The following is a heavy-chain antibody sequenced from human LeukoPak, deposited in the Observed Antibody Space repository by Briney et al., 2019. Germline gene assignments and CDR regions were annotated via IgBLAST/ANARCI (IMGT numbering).Heavy chain of an antibody. CDR1: GYAFTFYG. V-gene: IGHV1-18*01. CDR3: ARVGNYYDSSGYSLNFDY. CDR2: ISAYNGNT. J-gene: IGHJ4*02. D-gene: IGHD3-22*01. Sequence: ASVKVSCKASGYAFTFYGISWVRQAPGQGLEWMGWISAYNGNTNYAQKLQGRVTMTTGTSTSTAYMELRSLRSDDTAVYYCARVGNYYDSSGYSLNFDYWGQGTLVTVSS.